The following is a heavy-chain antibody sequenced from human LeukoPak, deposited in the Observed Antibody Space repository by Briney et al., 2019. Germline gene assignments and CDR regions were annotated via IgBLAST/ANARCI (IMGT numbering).Heavy chain of an antibody. CDR2: IIPIFGTA. CDR1: GGTFSSYA. CDR3: AGSVNWGSPHYWYFDL. D-gene: IGHD7-27*01. V-gene: IGHV1-69*05. Sequence: SVKVSCKASGGTFSSYAISWVRQAPGQGLEWMGGIIPIFGTANYAQKFQGRVTITTDESTSTVYMDLSSLRSEDTAVYFCAGSVNWGSPHYWYFDLWGRGTLVAVSS. J-gene: IGHJ2*01.